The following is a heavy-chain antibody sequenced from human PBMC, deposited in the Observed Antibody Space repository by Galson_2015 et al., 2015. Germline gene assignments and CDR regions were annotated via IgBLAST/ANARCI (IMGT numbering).Heavy chain of an antibody. CDR1: GFTLSSYS. CDR3: AREGLLQYFDCLFYFDY. Sequence: SLRLSCAASGFTLSSYSMNWVRQAPGKGLEWVSSISSRSSYIYYADSVKGRFTISRDNAKNSLYLQMNSLRAEDTAVYYCAREGLLQYFDCLFYFDYSSQATLGTVSS. CDR2: ISSRSSYI. J-gene: IGHJ4*02. D-gene: IGHD3-9*01. V-gene: IGHV3-21*01.